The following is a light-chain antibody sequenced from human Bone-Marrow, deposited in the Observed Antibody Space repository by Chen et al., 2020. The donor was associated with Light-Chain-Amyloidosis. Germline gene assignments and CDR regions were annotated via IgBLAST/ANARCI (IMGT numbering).Light chain of an antibody. J-gene: IGLJ1*01. CDR2: RNN. CDR3: AEWDGSMSGDG. Sequence: QSVLTQPPSASGTPGQRVTISCSRASSHIGINSVYWSQHFPGAAPNLLIHRNNQRPSGVPDRLAGSKSGNCAFLGISGLRSEDEAEYYCAEWDGSMSGDGFGSGTKVIVL. CDR1: SSHIGINS. V-gene: IGLV1-47*01.